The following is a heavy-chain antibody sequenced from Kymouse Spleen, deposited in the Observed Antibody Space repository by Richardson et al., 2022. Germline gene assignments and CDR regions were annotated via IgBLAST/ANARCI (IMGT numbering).Heavy chain of an antibody. Sequence: QVQLVESGGGVVQPGRSLRLSCAASGFTFSSYGMHWVRQAPGKGLEWVAVIWYDGSNKYYADSVKGRFTISRDNSKNTLYLQMNSLRAEDTAVYYCARDHGDYYYYYGMDVWGQGTTVTVSS. V-gene: IGHV3-33*01. CDR1: GFTFSSYG. J-gene: IGHJ6*02. CDR2: IWYDGSNK. CDR3: ARDHGDYYYYYGMDV. D-gene: IGHD4-17*01.